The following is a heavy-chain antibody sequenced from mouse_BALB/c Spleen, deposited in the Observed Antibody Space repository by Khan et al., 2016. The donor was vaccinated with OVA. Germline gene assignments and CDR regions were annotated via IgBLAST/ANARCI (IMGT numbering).Heavy chain of an antibody. V-gene: IGHV2-2*02. J-gene: IGHJ3*01. Sequence: VQLQQSGPGLVRPSQSLSITCTVSGFSLTTYCVHWVRQSPGKGLEWLGEIRSGGSTDYSAALISSLSISKDNSKSQVFFKMNSLQPNDTAIYYCARNYDYDEGLAYWGQGTLVTVSA. CDR2: IRSGGST. D-gene: IGHD2-4*01. CDR3: ARNYDYDEGLAY. CDR1: GFSLTTYC.